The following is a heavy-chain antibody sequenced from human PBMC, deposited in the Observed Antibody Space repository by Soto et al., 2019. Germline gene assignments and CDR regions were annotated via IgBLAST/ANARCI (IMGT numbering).Heavy chain of an antibody. D-gene: IGHD1-20*01. CDR2: IIPISGTA. Sequence: QVQLVQSGAEVKKPGSSVKVSCKASGGTFSSYAISWVRQAPGQGLEWMGGIIPISGTANYAQKFQGRVTITADESTNTGYLELSSLRAVDTAVYYCASRITGIIYYYYGLDVWGQGTTVTVSS. CDR3: ASRITGIIYYYYGLDV. CDR1: GGTFSSYA. V-gene: IGHV1-69*12. J-gene: IGHJ6*02.